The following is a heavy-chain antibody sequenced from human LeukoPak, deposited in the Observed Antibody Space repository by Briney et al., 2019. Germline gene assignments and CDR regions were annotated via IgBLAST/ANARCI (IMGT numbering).Heavy chain of an antibody. J-gene: IGHJ4*02. CDR3: AKGKRYPDY. CDR1: GFTFSSYA. CDR2: ISGSGDNT. D-gene: IGHD1-1*01. V-gene: IGHV3-23*01. Sequence: PGGSLRLSCAASGFTFSSYAMSWVRQAPGKGLEWVSGISGSGDNTYYADSVKGRFTISRDNSKNTLYVQVNSLGTEDTAAYYCAKGKRYPDYWGQGTLVTVSS.